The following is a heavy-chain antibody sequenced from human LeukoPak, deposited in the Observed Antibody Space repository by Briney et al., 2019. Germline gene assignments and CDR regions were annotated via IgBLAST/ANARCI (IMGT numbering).Heavy chain of an antibody. Sequence: QITLKESGPTLGKPTQTLTLTCTFSGFSLSTSGVGVGWIRQPPGKALEWLALIFWDDDKRYNPSLESRLSIAKDTSKDQVVLTMTNMDPADTATYYCTHSVGIVVVTSEDEYFLHWGQGSLVIVSS. V-gene: IGHV2-5*02. J-gene: IGHJ1*01. D-gene: IGHD2-21*02. CDR3: THSVGIVVVTSEDEYFLH. CDR1: GFSLSTSGVG. CDR2: IFWDDDK.